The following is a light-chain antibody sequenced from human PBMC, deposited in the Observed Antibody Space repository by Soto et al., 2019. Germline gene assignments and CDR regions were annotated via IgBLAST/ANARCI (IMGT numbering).Light chain of an antibody. J-gene: IGLJ1*01. V-gene: IGLV1-40*01. CDR2: GNS. CDR3: QSYASSLSPPYV. Sequence: QSVLTQPPSVSGAPGQRVTISCTGSSSNIGAGYDVHWYQQLPGTAPKILIYGNSNRPSGVPDRFSGSKSGTSASLAITGLQAEDEADYYCQSYASSLSPPYVFGTGTKVTVL. CDR1: SSNIGAGYD.